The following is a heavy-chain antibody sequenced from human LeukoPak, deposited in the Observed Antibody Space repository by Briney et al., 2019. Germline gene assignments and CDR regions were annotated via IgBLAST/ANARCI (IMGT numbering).Heavy chain of an antibody. CDR2: IYYSGST. D-gene: IGHD4-17*01. Sequence: SETLSLTCTVSGGSVSSGSYYWSWIRQPPGQELEWTGYIYYSGSTKDNPSLKSRVTMSVDTSKNQFSLKVTSVTAADTGVYYCTRTNYGDYNWFDPWGQGTLVTVSS. J-gene: IGHJ5*02. V-gene: IGHV4-61*01. CDR1: GGSVSSGSYY. CDR3: TRTNYGDYNWFDP.